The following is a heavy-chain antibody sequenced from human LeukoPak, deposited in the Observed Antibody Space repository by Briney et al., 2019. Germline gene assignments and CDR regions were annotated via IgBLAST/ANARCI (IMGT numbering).Heavy chain of an antibody. V-gene: IGHV4-39*01. CDR3: ARPGIDDSGGYYYPWDY. D-gene: IGHD3-22*01. J-gene: IGHJ4*02. CDR1: GGSLSSSSYY. Sequence: PSETLSLTCTVSGGSLSSSSYYWGWIRQPPGKGLEWIGSIYYSGSTYYNPSLKSRVTISVDTSKNQFSLKLSSVTAADTAVYYCARPGIDDSGGYYYPWDYWGQGTLVTVSS. CDR2: IYYSGST.